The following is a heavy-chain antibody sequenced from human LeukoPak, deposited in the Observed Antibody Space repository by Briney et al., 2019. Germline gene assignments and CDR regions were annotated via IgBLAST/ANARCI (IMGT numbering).Heavy chain of an antibody. J-gene: IGHJ6*03. V-gene: IGHV4-4*07. CDR3: ARGGNYGFYSYMDV. Sequence: SETLSLTCTVSGGSISSYYWSWIRQPARKGLEWIGHIYTSGSTNYNPSLKSRVTMSVDTSKNQFSLKLSSVTAADTAVYYCARGGNYGFYSYMDVWDKGTTVTVSS. CDR2: IYTSGST. CDR1: GGSISSYY. D-gene: IGHD1-7*01.